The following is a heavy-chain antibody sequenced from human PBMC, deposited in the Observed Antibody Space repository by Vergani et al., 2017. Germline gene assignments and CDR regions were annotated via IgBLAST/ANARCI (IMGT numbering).Heavy chain of an antibody. V-gene: IGHV5-51*01. D-gene: IGHD3-9*01. CDR3: ARRYYDILIIGVGDAFDI. CDR1: GYSFTSYW. J-gene: IGHJ3*02. Sequence: EVQLVQSGAEVKKPGESLKISCKGSGYSFTSYWIGWVRQMPGKGLEWMGIIYPGDSDTRYSPSFQGQVTISADKSISTAYLQWSSLKASDTAMYYWARRYYDILIIGVGDAFDIWGQGTMVTVSS. CDR2: IYPGDSDT.